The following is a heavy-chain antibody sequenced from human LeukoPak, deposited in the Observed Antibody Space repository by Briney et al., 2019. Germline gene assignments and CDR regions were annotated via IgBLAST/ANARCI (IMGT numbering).Heavy chain of an antibody. Sequence: ASVKVSCKASGYTFTGYYKHWVRQAPGQGLEWMGRINPNSGGTNYAQKFQGRVTMTRDTSISTAYMELSRLRSDDTAVYYCARGREYSSSWRVLELDFDYWGQGTLVTVSS. CDR2: INPNSGGT. J-gene: IGHJ4*02. CDR3: ARGREYSSSWRVLELDFDY. CDR1: GYTFTGYY. D-gene: IGHD6-13*01. V-gene: IGHV1-2*06.